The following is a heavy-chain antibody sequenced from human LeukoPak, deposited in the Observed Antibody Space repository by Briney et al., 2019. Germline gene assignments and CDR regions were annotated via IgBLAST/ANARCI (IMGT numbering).Heavy chain of an antibody. CDR2: IYNSGST. Sequence: PLETLSLTCTVSGGSISSYYWSWIRQPPGKGLECIGYIYNSGSTNYNPSLKSRVSISVDTSKNQFPLKLSSVTAAGTAVYYCARSAIDAFDIWGQGTMVTVSS. V-gene: IGHV4-59*08. CDR3: ARSAIDAFDI. D-gene: IGHD6-25*01. CDR1: GGSISSYY. J-gene: IGHJ3*02.